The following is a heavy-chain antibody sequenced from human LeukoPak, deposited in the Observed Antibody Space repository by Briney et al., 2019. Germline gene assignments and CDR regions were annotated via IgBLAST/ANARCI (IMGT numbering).Heavy chain of an antibody. CDR3: AKDQCTRTSCDGYPGY. D-gene: IGHD2-2*01. Sequence: PGGSLRLSCAASGFTFSSYGMHWVREAPGKGLGWVAFIHFDGSTKYSGDSMKGRFTISRDNSKNTLYLQMNSLRPEDTAVYYCAKDQCTRTSCDGYPGYWGQGSLVTVSS. V-gene: IGHV3-30*02. CDR1: GFTFSSYG. J-gene: IGHJ4*02. CDR2: IHFDGSTK.